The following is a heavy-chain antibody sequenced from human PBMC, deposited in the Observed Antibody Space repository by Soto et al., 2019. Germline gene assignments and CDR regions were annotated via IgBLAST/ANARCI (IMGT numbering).Heavy chain of an antibody. V-gene: IGHV1-69*02. CDR1: GGTFSTYT. CDR2: ISPMINRA. CDR3: ARHFVGNPGSPYDY. D-gene: IGHD1-1*01. J-gene: IGHJ4*02. Sequence: QVQLVQSGAEVKRPGSSVRVSCTASGGTFSTYTMSWVRQAPGQGLEWMGKISPMINRANYAQKFQGRLTISADKSTSTAYMELSGLTSEDTAVYYCARHFVGNPGSPYDYWGQGTLVSVSS.